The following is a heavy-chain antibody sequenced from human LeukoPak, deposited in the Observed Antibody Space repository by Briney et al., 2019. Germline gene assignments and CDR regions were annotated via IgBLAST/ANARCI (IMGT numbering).Heavy chain of an antibody. V-gene: IGHV1-18*01. D-gene: IGHD3-9*01. J-gene: IGHJ4*02. CDR2: ISAYNGNT. CDR1: GYTFTSYG. Sequence: GASVKVSCKASGYTFTSYGISWVRQAPGQGLEWMGWISAYNGNTNYAQKLQGRVTMTTDTSTSTAYTELRSLRSDDTAVYYCARDGTDWYYDILTGCAEVDYWGQGTLVTVSS. CDR3: ARDGTDWYYDILTGCAEVDY.